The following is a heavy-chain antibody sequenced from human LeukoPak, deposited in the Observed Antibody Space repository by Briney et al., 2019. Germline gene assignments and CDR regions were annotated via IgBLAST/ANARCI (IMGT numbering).Heavy chain of an antibody. CDR1: GYTFTSYG. Sequence: ASVKVSCKASGYTFTSYGISWVRQAPGQGLEWMGWISAYNGNTNYAQKLQGRVTMTTDTSTSTAYMELRSLRSDDTAVYYCARGDPRTTVTYYYYGMDVWGQGTTATVSS. CDR3: ARGDPRTTVTYYYYGMDV. CDR2: ISAYNGNT. V-gene: IGHV1-18*01. D-gene: IGHD4-11*01. J-gene: IGHJ6*02.